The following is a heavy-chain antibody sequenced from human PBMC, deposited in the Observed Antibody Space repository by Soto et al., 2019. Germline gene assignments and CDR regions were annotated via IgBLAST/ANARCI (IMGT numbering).Heavy chain of an antibody. D-gene: IGHD2-15*01. CDR1: GGSINSNNYY. V-gene: IGHV4-39*02. CDR3: EKFVVAATRHTDFDS. CDR2: IYYDGST. J-gene: IGHJ4*02. Sequence: QLHLQESGPGLVKPSETLSLTCTVSGGSINSNNYYWAWIRQPPGKGLAWIASIYYDGSTYYNSFLKSRVYISVDTSKNHFSLKLSSVTDADTDVYYCEKFVVAATRHTDFDSWGQGTLVTVSS.